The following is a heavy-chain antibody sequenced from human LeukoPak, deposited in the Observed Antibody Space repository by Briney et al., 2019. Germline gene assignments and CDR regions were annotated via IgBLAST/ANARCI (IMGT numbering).Heavy chain of an antibody. Sequence: GGSLRLSCAASGFTFSTYSMRWVRQAPGKGLEWVAAISGRDAGTYYADSVKGRFAISRDNSKSTLYLQMDSLRADDTALYYCARVGGPTGYIDHWGQGTLVTVSS. CDR3: ARVGGPTGYIDH. CDR2: ISGRDAGT. V-gene: IGHV3-23*01. J-gene: IGHJ4*02. D-gene: IGHD1-26*01. CDR1: GFTFSTYS.